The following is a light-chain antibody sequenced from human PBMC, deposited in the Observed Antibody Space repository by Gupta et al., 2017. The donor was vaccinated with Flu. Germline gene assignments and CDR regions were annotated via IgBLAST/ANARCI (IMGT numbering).Light chain of an antibody. CDR3: GSFSNGDLLFV. V-gene: IGLV2-14*01. J-gene: IGLJ1*01. Sequence: QSGLTQPASVSGSPGQSITISCTGTDSDVGHYDLVSWYQQHPGKAPKLIIYAVNRRPSGVSDRYSGSKSGNTASLTISGLQAEDEADYYCGSFSNGDLLFVFGDASKVTVL. CDR1: DSDVGHYDL. CDR2: AVN.